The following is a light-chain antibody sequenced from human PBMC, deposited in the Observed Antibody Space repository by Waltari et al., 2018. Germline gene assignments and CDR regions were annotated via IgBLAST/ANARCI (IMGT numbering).Light chain of an antibody. J-gene: IGLJ2*01. CDR2: EVR. CDR1: SSDVGGYNY. Sequence: QSALTQPASVSGSPGQSITISCTGTSSDVGGYNYVSWYQTHPGKAPNLMIYEVRNRPSGVSNRFSGSKSGNTASLTISGLQAEDEADYYCSSYTSSSTLVVFGGGTKLTVL. V-gene: IGLV2-14*01. CDR3: SSYTSSSTLVV.